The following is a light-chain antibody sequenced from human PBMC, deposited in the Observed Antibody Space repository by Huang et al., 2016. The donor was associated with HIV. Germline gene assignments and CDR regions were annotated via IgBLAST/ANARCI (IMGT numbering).Light chain of an antibody. CDR3: QQYGRSAT. J-gene: IGKJ2*01. V-gene: IGKV1-5*03. CDR2: KAS. Sequence: DIQMTQSPSTLSASGGDRVTINCRASQSVTIWLAWYQQKPGKAPKLLNYKASTLESGVPSRFSDSGSGTEFTLTIGRLQPDDFATYYCQQYGRSATFGQGTKLGIK. CDR1: QSVTIW.